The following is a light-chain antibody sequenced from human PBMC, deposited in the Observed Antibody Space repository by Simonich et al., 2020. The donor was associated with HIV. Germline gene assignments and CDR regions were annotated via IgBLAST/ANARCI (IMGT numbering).Light chain of an antibody. CDR3: SSYAGSNTPVV. Sequence: QSALTQPASVSGSPGQSITISCTGTSSDVGGYNYVSWYQQYPGKAPKLMIYDVTKRPSGISNRFSGSRSGNTASLTVSGLQAEDEADYYCSSYAGSNTPVVFGGGTKLTVL. V-gene: IGLV2-14*01. CDR2: DVT. CDR1: SSDVGGYNY. J-gene: IGLJ2*01.